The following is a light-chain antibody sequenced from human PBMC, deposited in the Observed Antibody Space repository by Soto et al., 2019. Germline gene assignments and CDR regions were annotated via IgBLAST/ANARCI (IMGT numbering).Light chain of an antibody. Sequence: DIQMTQSPSTLSASVGDRVTITCRASQSIVNWLAWYQQKPGKAPKLLIYKASSLESGVPSRFSGSGSGTEFTLTISSLQPDDFETYYCQQYSGTFGQGTKVESK. CDR3: QQYSGT. CDR1: QSIVNW. V-gene: IGKV1-5*03. J-gene: IGKJ1*01. CDR2: KAS.